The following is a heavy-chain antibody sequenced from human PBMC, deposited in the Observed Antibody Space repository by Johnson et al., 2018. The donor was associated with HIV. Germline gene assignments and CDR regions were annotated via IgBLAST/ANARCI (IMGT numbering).Heavy chain of an antibody. CDR2: IYSGDTT. CDR1: GFTVSTNY. J-gene: IGHJ3*02. Sequence: VQLVESGGGVVRPGGSLRLSCAASGFTVSTNYMSWIRQAPGKGLEWVSVIYSGDTTYYAGSVKGRFTISRDNSKNTLYLQMNSLRAEDTAVYYCAREGKDAFDIWGQGTMVTVSS. D-gene: IGHD3-10*01. CDR3: AREGKDAFDI. V-gene: IGHV3-66*01.